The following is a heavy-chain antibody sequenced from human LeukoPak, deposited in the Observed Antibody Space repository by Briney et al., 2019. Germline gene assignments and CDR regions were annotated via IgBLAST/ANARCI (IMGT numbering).Heavy chain of an antibody. V-gene: IGHV6-1*01. D-gene: IGHD3-9*01. CDR3: ARWDYDILTGYYSFDY. Sequence: SQTLSLTCAISGDSVSSNSAAWNWIRQSPSRGLEWLGRTYYRSKWYNDYAVSVKSRITINLDTSKNQFSLQLNSVTPEDTAVYYCARWDYDILTGYYSFDYWGQGTLVTVSS. CDR1: GDSVSSNSAA. J-gene: IGHJ4*02. CDR2: TYYRSKWYN.